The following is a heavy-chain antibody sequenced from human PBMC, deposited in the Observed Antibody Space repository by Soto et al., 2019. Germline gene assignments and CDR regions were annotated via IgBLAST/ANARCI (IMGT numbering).Heavy chain of an antibody. CDR3: VVQQKLPWVNS. V-gene: IGHV5-51*01. CDR2: IYPGDSDT. D-gene: IGHD6-13*01. CDR1: GYTFIGYW. J-gene: IGHJ5*01. Sequence: GESLKISCKGSGYTFIGYWIGWVRQMPGKGLEWMGIIYPGDSDTRYSPSFQGQVTISADKSISTAYLQWSSLRASDTAVYYCVVQQKLPWVNSWGQGXRVTVYS.